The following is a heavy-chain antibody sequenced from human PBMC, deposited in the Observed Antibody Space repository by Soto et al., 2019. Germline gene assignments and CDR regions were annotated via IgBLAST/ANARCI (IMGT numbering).Heavy chain of an antibody. Sequence: PSESLYLSSAFSGGSISSSSYYWGWIRQPPGKGLEWIGSIYYSGSTYYNPSLKSRVTISVDTSKNQFSLKLSSVTAADTAVYYCAIERVLRPHWGQGTLVTVSS. CDR2: IYYSGST. V-gene: IGHV4-39*01. CDR1: GGSISSSSYY. CDR3: AIERVLRPH. J-gene: IGHJ4*02. D-gene: IGHD3-3*01.